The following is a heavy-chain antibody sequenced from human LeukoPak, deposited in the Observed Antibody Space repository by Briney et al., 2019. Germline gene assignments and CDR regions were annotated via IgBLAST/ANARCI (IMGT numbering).Heavy chain of an antibody. D-gene: IGHD4-17*01. Sequence: GGSLRLSCVASGFTFSDYYMSWIRQAPGKGLEWVSYIPSTSSYTNYADSVKGRFTISRDNAKKSVYLQMNSLRAEDTAVYYCARVGYGDYDYYFDYWGQGTLVTVSS. V-gene: IGHV3-11*05. CDR1: GFTFSDYY. J-gene: IGHJ4*02. CDR3: ARVGYGDYDYYFDY. CDR2: IPSTSSYT.